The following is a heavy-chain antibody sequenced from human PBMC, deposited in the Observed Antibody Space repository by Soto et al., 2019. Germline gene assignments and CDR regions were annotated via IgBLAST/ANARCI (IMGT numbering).Heavy chain of an antibody. D-gene: IGHD3-22*01. CDR2: IYYSGST. CDR3: ARPNDSSGSDYGYYFDY. CDR1: GGSISSSSYY. Sequence: PSETLSLTCTVSGGSISSSSYYWGWIRQPPGKGLEWIGSIYYSGSTYYNPSLKSRVTISVDTSKNQFSLKLSSVTAADTAVYYCARPNDSSGSDYGYYFDYWGQGTLVTVSS. V-gene: IGHV4-39*01. J-gene: IGHJ4*02.